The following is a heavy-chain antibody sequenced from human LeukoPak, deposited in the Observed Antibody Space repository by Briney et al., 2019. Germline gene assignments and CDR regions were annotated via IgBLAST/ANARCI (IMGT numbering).Heavy chain of an antibody. J-gene: IGHJ4*02. CDR1: GFTFSIYW. CDR3: VRDGDTSGYTN. V-gene: IGHV3-7*01. Sequence: GGSLRLFCAASGFTFSIYWMLWVRQAPGKGLVGVATIKQAGSEKYYVPSVKGRFTISRDSAKNSLYLQMSSLRAEDTAVYSCVRDGDTSGYTNWGQGTLVTVSS. D-gene: IGHD3-22*01. CDR2: IKQAGSEK.